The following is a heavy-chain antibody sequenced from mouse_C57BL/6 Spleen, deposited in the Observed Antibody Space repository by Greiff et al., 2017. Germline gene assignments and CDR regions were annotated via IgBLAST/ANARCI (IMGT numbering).Heavy chain of an antibody. CDR1: GYTFTSYW. J-gene: IGHJ4*01. Sequence: QVQLQQPGAELVRPGSSVKLSCKASGYTFTSYWMDWVKQRPGQGLEWIGNIYPSDSETHYNQKFKDKATLTVDKSSSTAYMQLSSLTSEDSAVYYCARELTGTLDAMDYWGQGTSVTVSS. V-gene: IGHV1-61*01. D-gene: IGHD4-1*01. CDR2: IYPSDSET. CDR3: ARELTGTLDAMDY.